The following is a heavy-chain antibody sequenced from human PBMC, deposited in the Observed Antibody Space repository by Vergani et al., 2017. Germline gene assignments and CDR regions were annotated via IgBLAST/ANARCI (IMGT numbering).Heavy chain of an antibody. Sequence: QVQLQQWGAGLLKPSETLSLTCTVSGGSISSYYWSWIRQPPGKGLEWIGYIYYSGSTNYNPSLKSRVTISVDTSKNQFSLKLSSVTAADTAVYYCARDRVAAPDYYYCGMDVWGQGTTVTVSS. CDR3: ARDRVAAPDYYYCGMDV. J-gene: IGHJ6*02. CDR2: IYYSGST. CDR1: GGSISSYY. V-gene: IGHV4-59*01. D-gene: IGHD2-15*01.